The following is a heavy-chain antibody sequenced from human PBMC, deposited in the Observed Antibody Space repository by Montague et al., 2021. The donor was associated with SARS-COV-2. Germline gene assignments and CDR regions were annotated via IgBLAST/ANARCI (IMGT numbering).Heavy chain of an antibody. D-gene: IGHD6-19*01. V-gene: IGHV6-1*01. CDR2: HRLKRNS. Sequence: HRLKRNSDYAPSVRGRLTVNPDASKNEFSLELNYVTPEDTAVYYCVRYSGWFYFDFWGQGTLVTVSS. J-gene: IGHJ4*02. CDR3: VRYSGWFYFDF.